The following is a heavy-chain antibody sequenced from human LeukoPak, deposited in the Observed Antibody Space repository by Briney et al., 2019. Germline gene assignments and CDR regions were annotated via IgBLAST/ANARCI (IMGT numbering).Heavy chain of an antibody. J-gene: IGHJ4*02. Sequence: ASVKVSCKASGYTFTSYAIHWVRQAPGQGLEWMGRINPNSGGTNYAQKFQGRVTMTRDTSISTAYMELSRLRSDDTAVYYCARAEIETYYYDSSGYPIDYWGQGTLVTVSS. D-gene: IGHD3-22*01. CDR3: ARAEIETYYYDSSGYPIDY. CDR1: GYTFTSYA. V-gene: IGHV1-2*06. CDR2: INPNSGGT.